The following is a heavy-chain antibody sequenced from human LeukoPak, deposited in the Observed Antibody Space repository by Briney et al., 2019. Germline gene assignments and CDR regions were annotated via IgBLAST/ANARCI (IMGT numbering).Heavy chain of an antibody. CDR3: ARGRSSGPYFFDY. CDR1: GFTFSNYA. J-gene: IGHJ4*02. D-gene: IGHD3-22*01. CDR2: ISGSGFIT. Sequence: GGSLRLSCTASGFTFSNYAMSWVRQAPGKGLEWVSSISGSGFITYYADSVKGRFTISRDNSKNTLYLQMNSLRADDTAVYYCARGRSSGPYFFDYWGQGTLVTVSS. V-gene: IGHV3-23*01.